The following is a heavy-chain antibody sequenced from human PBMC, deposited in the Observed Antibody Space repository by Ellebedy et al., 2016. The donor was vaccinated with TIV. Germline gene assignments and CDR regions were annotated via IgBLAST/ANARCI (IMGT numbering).Heavy chain of an antibody. CDR3: ARESRTSISGVVYGMNV. Sequence: MPSETLSLTCSVSGGSIDSGDFYWNWIRQPPGKGLEWIGYIYYSGSTLYNPSLKSRLTISVDTSKNQLSLKLTSVTAADTAVYYCARESRTSISGVVYGMNVWGQGTTVTVSS. V-gene: IGHV4-30-4*01. CDR2: IYYSGST. D-gene: IGHD3-3*01. CDR1: GGSIDSGDFY. J-gene: IGHJ6*02.